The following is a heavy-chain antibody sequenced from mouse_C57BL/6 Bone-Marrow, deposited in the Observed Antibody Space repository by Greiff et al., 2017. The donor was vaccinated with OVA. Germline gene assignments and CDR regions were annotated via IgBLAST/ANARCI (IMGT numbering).Heavy chain of an antibody. J-gene: IGHJ3*01. V-gene: IGHV5-4*01. Sequence: EVKVEESGGGLVKPGGSLKLSCAASGFTFSSYAMSWVRQTPEKRLEWVATISDGGSYTYYPDNVKGRFTISRDNAKNNLYLQMSHLKSEDTAMYYCARDRGDSSGYVLAWFAYWGQGTLVTVSA. CDR1: GFTFSSYA. D-gene: IGHD3-2*02. CDR2: ISDGGSYT. CDR3: ARDRGDSSGYVLAWFAY.